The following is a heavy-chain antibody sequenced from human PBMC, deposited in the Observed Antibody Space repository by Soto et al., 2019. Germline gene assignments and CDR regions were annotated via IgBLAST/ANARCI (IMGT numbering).Heavy chain of an antibody. CDR1: GGSISSGDYY. J-gene: IGHJ6*02. CDR2: VYYSGST. V-gene: IGHV4-30-4*01. Sequence: QVQLQESGPGLVKPSQTLSLTCTVSGGSISSGDYYWSWIRQPPGKGLEWIGYVYYSGSTYYNPSLKSRVTISVDTSKDQFSLKLSSVTAADTAVYYCARVRGRRYGMDVWGQGTTVTVSS. CDR3: ARVRGRRYGMDV. D-gene: IGHD3-10*01.